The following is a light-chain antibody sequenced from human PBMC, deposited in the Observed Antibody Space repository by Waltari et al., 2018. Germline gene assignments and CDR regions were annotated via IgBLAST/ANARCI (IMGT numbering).Light chain of an antibody. CDR2: YDS. CDR1: NIESKS. CDR3: QVWDDTTNSGV. J-gene: IGLJ3*02. V-gene: IGLV3-21*04. Sequence: YVVTQPPSVSVAPGKTATLTCGGENIESKSVTWYQQKPGQAPILVIFYDSDRPSGSPERFSASNSGNTATLTISWVEAGDEADYHCQVWDDTTNSGVFGGGTRLTVL.